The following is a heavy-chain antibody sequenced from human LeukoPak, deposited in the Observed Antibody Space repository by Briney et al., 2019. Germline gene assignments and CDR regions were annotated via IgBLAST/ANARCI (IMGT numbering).Heavy chain of an antibody. CDR3: ARDISLDPHFDY. CDR2: IYSGGST. V-gene: IGHV3-66*01. J-gene: IGHJ4*02. CDR1: GFTVSSNY. Sequence: GGSLRLSCAASGFTVSSNYMSWVRQAPGKGLEWVSVIYSGGSTYYADSVKGRFTISRDNSKNTLYLQMSSLRAEDTAVYYCARDISLDPHFDYWGQGTLVTVSS.